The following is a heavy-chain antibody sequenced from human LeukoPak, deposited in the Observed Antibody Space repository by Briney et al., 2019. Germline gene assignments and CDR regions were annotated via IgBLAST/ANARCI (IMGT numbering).Heavy chain of an antibody. CDR3: ARRAEGFNRVFVY. V-gene: IGHV5-51*01. J-gene: IGHJ4*02. D-gene: IGHD3-10*01. CDR2: IFPAASDI. Sequence: GESLKISCKGSGYSFTSYWIGWVRQMPGKGLEWMGIIFPAASDIRYSPSFQGQVNISADKSTSVASLQWSSLKASDTAMYYCARRAEGFNRVFVYWGQGTLVTVSS. CDR1: GYSFTSYW.